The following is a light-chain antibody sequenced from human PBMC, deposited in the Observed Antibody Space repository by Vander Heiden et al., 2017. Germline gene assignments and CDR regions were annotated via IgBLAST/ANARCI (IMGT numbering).Light chain of an antibody. CDR1: SSDGGDYNY. CDR3: SSYSSSNSLVV. Sequence: QSALTQPASVSVSPGQSITMSGTGTSSDGGDYNYVSSAPPHTGKAPKFLIFGVSNRPSGVSHRFSGSKSGHTASLTISGLQAEDEADYYCSSYSSSNSLVVFGGGTELTVL. CDR2: GVS. J-gene: IGLJ3*02. V-gene: IGLV2-14*03.